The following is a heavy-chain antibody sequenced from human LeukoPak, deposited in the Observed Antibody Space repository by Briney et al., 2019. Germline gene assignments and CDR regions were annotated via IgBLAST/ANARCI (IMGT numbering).Heavy chain of an antibody. V-gene: IGHV1-18*01. CDR2: ISAYNGNT. J-gene: IGHJ5*02. Sequence: GASVKVSCKASGGTFSSYAISWVRQAPGQGLEWMGWISAYNGNTNYAQKLQGRVTMTTDTSTSTAYMELRSLRSDDTAVYYCARDGYEVDPDYYDSSGYHNWFDPWGQGTLVTVSS. D-gene: IGHD3-22*01. CDR3: ARDGYEVDPDYYDSSGYHNWFDP. CDR1: GGTFSSYA.